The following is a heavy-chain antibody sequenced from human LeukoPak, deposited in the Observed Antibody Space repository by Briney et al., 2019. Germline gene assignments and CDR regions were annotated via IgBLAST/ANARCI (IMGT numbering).Heavy chain of an antibody. CDR2: IYYSGST. CDR3: ARGGATPPLYSFDY. D-gene: IGHD1-26*01. V-gene: IGHV4-30-4*01. CDR1: GGSISSGDYY. Sequence: SETLSLTCTVSGGSISSGDYYWSWIRQPPGKGLEWIGYIYYSGSTYYNPSLKSRVTISVDTSKNQFSLKLSSVTAADTAVYYCARGGATPPLYSFDYWGQETLVPVSS. J-gene: IGHJ4*02.